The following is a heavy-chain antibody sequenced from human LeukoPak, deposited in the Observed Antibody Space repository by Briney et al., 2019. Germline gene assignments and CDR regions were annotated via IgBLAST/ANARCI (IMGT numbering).Heavy chain of an antibody. CDR3: AKYGVGSTYFDN. Sequence: PSETLSLTCTVSGASISSYYWSWIRQTPGKGLEWIGYISYTGSTDYNPSFKSRVTVSADSSKNDFSLKLTSVTAADTAVYYCAKYGVGSTYFDNWGQGILVTVSS. D-gene: IGHD2-8*01. J-gene: IGHJ4*02. CDR1: GASISSYY. V-gene: IGHV4-59*01. CDR2: ISYTGST.